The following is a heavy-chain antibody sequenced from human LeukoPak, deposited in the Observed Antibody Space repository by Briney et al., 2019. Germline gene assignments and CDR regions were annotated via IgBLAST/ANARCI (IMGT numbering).Heavy chain of an antibody. Sequence: ASVKVSCKASGYTFTSYGISWVRQAPGQGLEWMGWISAYNGNTNYAQKLQGRVTVTTDTSTSTAYMELRGLRSDDTAVYYCARVDCSSTSCWAPDYWGQGTLVTVSS. CDR1: GYTFTSYG. CDR3: ARVDCSSTSCWAPDY. CDR2: ISAYNGNT. V-gene: IGHV1-18*01. J-gene: IGHJ4*02. D-gene: IGHD2-2*01.